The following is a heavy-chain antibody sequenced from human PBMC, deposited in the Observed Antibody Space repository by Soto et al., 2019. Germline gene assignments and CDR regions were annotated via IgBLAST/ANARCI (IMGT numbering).Heavy chain of an antibody. V-gene: IGHV4-61*01. CDR1: GVSVSSGSYY. CDR2: IYYRGST. J-gene: IGHJ6*02. CDR3: ARDRRTGTTHFYYGMDV. Sequence: SETLSLTCTVSGVSVSSGSYYWSWIRQPPEKGLEWIGYIYYRGSTHYNPSLESRVTISLDTSKSQFSLKLSSVTAADTAVYFCARDRRTGTTHFYYGMDVWGQGTTVTVSS. D-gene: IGHD1-7*01.